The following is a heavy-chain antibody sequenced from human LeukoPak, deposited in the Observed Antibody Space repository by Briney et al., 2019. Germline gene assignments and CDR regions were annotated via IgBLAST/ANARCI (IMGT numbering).Heavy chain of an antibody. V-gene: IGHV3-23*01. Sequence: GGSLRLSCAGSGFTFSNYGMSWVRQAPGKGLEWVSAISGSGGTTFYADSVKGRFTISRDNSKNTLYLQMNSLRAEDTAEYYCAKEDSSGYPSWFHPWGQGTLVTVSS. CDR1: GFTFSNYG. J-gene: IGHJ5*02. CDR3: AKEDSSGYPSWFHP. CDR2: ISGSGGTT. D-gene: IGHD3-22*01.